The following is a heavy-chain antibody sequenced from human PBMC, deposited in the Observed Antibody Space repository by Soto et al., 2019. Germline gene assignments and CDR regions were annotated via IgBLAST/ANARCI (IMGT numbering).Heavy chain of an antibody. CDR2: IIPIFGTA. Sequence: QVQLMQSGAEVKKPGSSVKVSCKASGGTFSSYAISWVRQAPGQGLAWMGGIIPIFGTANYAQKFQDRATIAEDASTSASYMELSSLGSEETAVYYCARVVGLNFGIAVGYNYYAMAVWGQGTTVTVSS. V-gene: IGHV1-69*01. CDR3: ARVVGLNFGIAVGYNYYAMAV. CDR1: GGTFSSYA. J-gene: IGHJ6*02. D-gene: IGHD6-19*01.